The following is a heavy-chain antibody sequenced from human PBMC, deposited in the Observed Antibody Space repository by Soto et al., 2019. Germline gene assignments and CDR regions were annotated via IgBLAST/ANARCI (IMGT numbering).Heavy chain of an antibody. CDR1: GGSISSGGYS. D-gene: IGHD5-12*01. CDR2: IYHSGST. CDR3: ARGYSGYDFDY. Sequence: PSETLSLTCAVSGGSISSGGYSWSWIRQPPGKGLEWIGYIYHSGSTYYNPSLKSRVTISVDRSKNQFSLKLSSVTAADTAVYYCARGYSGYDFDYWGQGTLVTVSS. V-gene: IGHV4-30-2*01. J-gene: IGHJ4*02.